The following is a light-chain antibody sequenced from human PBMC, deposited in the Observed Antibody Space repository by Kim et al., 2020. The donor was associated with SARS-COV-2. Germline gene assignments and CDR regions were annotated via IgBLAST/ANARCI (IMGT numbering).Light chain of an antibody. Sequence: STLSASVGDRVTITCRASQTLSGRLAGYQQKPGKAPKLLIFDASTLESGVPSRFRGSGSGTDFILTISSLQPDDSATYYCQHRKTFGQGTKVDIK. CDR2: DAS. J-gene: IGKJ1*01. CDR3: QHRKT. CDR1: QTLSGR. V-gene: IGKV1-5*01.